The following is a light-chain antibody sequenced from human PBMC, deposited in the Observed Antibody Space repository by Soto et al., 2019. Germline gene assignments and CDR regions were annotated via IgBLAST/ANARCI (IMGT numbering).Light chain of an antibody. V-gene: IGLV2-14*01. CDR3: SSFSSSTTLYV. CDR2: EGS. J-gene: IGLJ1*01. Sequence: QSALTQPASVSGSPGQSITISCTGTSSDIGGYIYVSWYQQHPGKAPKLMIYEGSKRPSGVSNHFSGSKSGNTASLTISGLQAEDEADYYCSSFSSSTTLYVFGTGTKVTVL. CDR1: SSDIGGYIY.